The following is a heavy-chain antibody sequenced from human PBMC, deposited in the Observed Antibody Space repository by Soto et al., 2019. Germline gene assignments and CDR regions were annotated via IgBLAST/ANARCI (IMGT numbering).Heavy chain of an antibody. CDR3: ARVGQDRGEKIVQMIYAVCYYHYMDG. CDR2: ISPYNGNA. V-gene: IGHV1-18*01. Sequence: QVQLVQSGAEVKKPGASVKVSCEASGYTFTSFAISWVRQAPGQGLEWLGWISPYNGNADYAQKSQGRVTMTTDTSTRQAYKGLWSLKSDETAVYSCARVGQDRGEKIVQMIYAVCYYHYMDGWGKGATVTLSS. J-gene: IGHJ6*03. D-gene: IGHD2-8*01. CDR1: GYTFTSFA.